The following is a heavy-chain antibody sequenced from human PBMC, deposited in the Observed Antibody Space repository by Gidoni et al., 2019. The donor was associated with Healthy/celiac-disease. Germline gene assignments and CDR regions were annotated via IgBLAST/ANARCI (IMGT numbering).Heavy chain of an antibody. D-gene: IGHD6-6*01. J-gene: IGHJ6*02. CDR1: GFTFVDYA. Sequence: EVQLVASGGGLVQPGRSLRLSCTASGFTFVDYALSWVRQAPGKGLEWVGFIRSKAYGGTTEYAASVKGRFTISRDDSKSIAYLQMNSLKTEDTAVYYCTRAIAARPLYYYYGMDVWGQGTTVTVSS. V-gene: IGHV3-49*04. CDR3: TRAIAARPLYYYYGMDV. CDR2: IRSKAYGGTT.